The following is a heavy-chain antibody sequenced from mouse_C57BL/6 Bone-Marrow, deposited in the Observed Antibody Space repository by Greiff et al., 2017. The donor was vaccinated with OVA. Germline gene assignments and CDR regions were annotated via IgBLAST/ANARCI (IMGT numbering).Heavy chain of an antibody. D-gene: IGHD2-3*01. Sequence: QVQLQQSGAELVRPGTSVQVSCKASGYAFTNYLIEWVKQRPGQGLEWIGVINPGSGGTNYNEQFKGKATLTADKASSSADMQLSSLTSEDSAVYFGARDDGCYLAWFAYWGQGTLVTVSA. V-gene: IGHV1-54*01. CDR1: GYAFTNYL. CDR3: ARDDGCYLAWFAY. J-gene: IGHJ3*01. CDR2: INPGSGGT.